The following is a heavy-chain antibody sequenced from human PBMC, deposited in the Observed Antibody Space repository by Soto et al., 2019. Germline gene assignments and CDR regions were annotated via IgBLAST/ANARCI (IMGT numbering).Heavy chain of an antibody. V-gene: IGHV2-5*01. CDR2: IDWNDDK. D-gene: IGHD2-2*01. J-gene: IGHJ5*02. CDR3: AHVTHGSYVYAWFHP. CDR1: GFSLTTSGVG. Sequence: SGPTLVNVTHSLTLTCTFSGFSLTTSGVGVGWIREPSGKALEWFALIDWNDDKRYSPSLKSRVTITRDSCTNRVVLTVTNMDPVDTATYYRAHVTHGSYVYAWFHPSGPGTLLEVSS.